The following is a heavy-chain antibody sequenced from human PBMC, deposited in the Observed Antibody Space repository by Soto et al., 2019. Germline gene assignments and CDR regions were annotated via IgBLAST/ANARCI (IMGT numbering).Heavy chain of an antibody. CDR1: GFTLSMSA. V-gene: IGHV3-23*01. Sequence: PGGSLRLSCASSGFTLSMSAVNWVRQAPGKGLEWVSYISDSGDRTYYADSVKGRFTISRDRSKNTVSLQMDSLRAEDTAVYYCAKDRGIIVKAGDAFDVWGQGTKVTGSS. J-gene: IGHJ3*01. CDR2: ISDSGDRT. CDR3: AKDRGIIVKAGDAFDV. D-gene: IGHD3-16*02.